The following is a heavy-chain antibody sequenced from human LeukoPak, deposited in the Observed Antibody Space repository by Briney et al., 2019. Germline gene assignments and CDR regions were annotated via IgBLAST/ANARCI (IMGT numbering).Heavy chain of an antibody. CDR1: GFTFSSYA. CDR2: ISGSGGST. CDR3: ARVRYGDTPFDY. V-gene: IGHV3-23*01. J-gene: IGHJ4*02. D-gene: IGHD4-17*01. Sequence: PGGSLRLSCAASGFTFSSYAMSWVRQAPGKGLEWVSAISGSGGSTYYADSVKGRFTISRDNAKNSLYLQMNSLRAEDTAVYYCARVRYGDTPFDYWGQGTLVTVSS.